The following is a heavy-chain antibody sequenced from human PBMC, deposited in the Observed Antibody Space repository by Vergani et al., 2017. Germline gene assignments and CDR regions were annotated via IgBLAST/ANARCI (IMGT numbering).Heavy chain of an antibody. J-gene: IGHJ4*02. CDR3: AKEITMVRGVHY. D-gene: IGHD3-10*01. CDR1: GFTFSSHE. CDR2: ISSSGSTL. Sequence: EVQLVESGGGLVQPGGSLRLSCAASGFTFSSHEMNWVRQAPGKGLEWVSYISSSGSTLYYADSVKGRFTISRDNSKNTLYLQMNSLRAEDTAVYYCAKEITMVRGVHYWGQGTLVTVSS. V-gene: IGHV3-48*03.